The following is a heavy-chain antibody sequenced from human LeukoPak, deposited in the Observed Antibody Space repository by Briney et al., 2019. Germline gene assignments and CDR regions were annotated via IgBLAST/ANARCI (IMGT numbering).Heavy chain of an antibody. V-gene: IGHV3-66*01. CDR3: ARGEEGEGGGYIVDDY. J-gene: IGHJ4*02. CDR1: AFTVSSNY. D-gene: IGHD2-15*01. Sequence: PGGSLRLSCAASAFTVSSNYMSGVRQAPGKGLEWVSVIYSGGTTYYADSVKGRFTISRDSSRNTLYLQMNSLRAEDTAVYYCARGEEGEGGGYIVDDYWGQRTLVTVSS. CDR2: IYSGGTT.